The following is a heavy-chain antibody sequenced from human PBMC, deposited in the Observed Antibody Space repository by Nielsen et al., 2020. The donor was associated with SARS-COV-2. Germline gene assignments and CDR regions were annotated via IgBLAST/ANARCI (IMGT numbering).Heavy chain of an antibody. CDR1: GYTFTGDY. J-gene: IGHJ4*02. CDR3: AREGSAAGHGVDY. CDR2: INPNTGGT. D-gene: IGHD6-13*01. Sequence: ASVKVSCKASGYTFTGDYLHWVRQAPGQGLEWMGRINPNTGGTNYAQKFQGRVTMTRDTSINTAYMELSRLRSDDTAVYYCAREGSAAGHGVDYWGQGTLVTVSS. V-gene: IGHV1-2*06.